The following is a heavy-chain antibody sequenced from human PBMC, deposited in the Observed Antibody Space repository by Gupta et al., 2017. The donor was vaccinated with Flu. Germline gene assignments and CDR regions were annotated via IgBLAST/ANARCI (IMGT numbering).Heavy chain of an antibody. J-gene: IGHJ4*02. CDR1: A. Sequence: AMHWVRQSPGKGLEWVSGISWNSGSIAYVDSVKGRFTISRDNAKNSLYLQMNSLKTEDTALYYCVKDVNYLWSGYYKGLDYWGQGTLVTVSS. CDR2: ISWNSGSI. V-gene: IGHV3-9*01. D-gene: IGHD3-3*01. CDR3: VKDVNYLWSGYYKGLDY.